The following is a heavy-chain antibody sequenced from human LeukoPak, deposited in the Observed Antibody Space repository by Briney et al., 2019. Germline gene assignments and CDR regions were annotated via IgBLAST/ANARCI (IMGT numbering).Heavy chain of an antibody. CDR2: IKQDGSEK. Sequence: PGGSLRLSCAASGFTFSSYWMSWVRQAPGKGLEWVANIKQDGSEKYYVDSVKGRFTISRDNAKNPLYLQMNSLRAEDTAVYYCASISLYYYDSSGYSFDYWGQGTLVTVSS. D-gene: IGHD3-22*01. CDR1: GFTFSSYW. CDR3: ASISLYYYDSSGYSFDY. V-gene: IGHV3-7*01. J-gene: IGHJ4*02.